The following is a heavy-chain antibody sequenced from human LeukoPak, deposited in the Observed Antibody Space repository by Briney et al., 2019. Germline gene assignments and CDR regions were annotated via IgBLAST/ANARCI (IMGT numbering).Heavy chain of an antibody. CDR3: ARADNYDSSGSHFDY. CDR2: IIPILGIA. D-gene: IGHD3-22*01. V-gene: IGHV1-69*04. J-gene: IGHJ4*02. CDR1: GGTFSSYA. Sequence: ASVTVSFKASGGTFSSYAISWVRQAPGQGLEWMGRIIPILGIANYAQKFQGRVTITADKSTSTAYMELSSLRSEDTAVYYCARADNYDSSGSHFDYWGQGTLVTVSS.